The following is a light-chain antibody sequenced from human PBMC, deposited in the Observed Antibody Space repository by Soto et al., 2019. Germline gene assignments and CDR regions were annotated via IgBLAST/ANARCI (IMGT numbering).Light chain of an antibody. CDR3: EQSYATPYT. Sequence: DIQMTQSPSSQSAVVGDRVTITCRASQNIGKYLNWYQQKPGKAPNLLIYAASSLQSGVPPRFSGSGSGTDFTLTISSLQPEDFATYYCEQSYATPYTLGQGTKLEIK. CDR1: QNIGKY. V-gene: IGKV1-39*01. J-gene: IGKJ2*01. CDR2: AAS.